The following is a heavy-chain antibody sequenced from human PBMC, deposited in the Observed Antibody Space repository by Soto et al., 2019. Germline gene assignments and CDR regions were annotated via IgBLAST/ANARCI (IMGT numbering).Heavy chain of an antibody. CDR1: GLTFSSYG. V-gene: IGHV3-33*01. J-gene: IGHJ4*02. D-gene: IGHD4-17*01. CDR3: ARLVTTLFDY. CDR2: IWCDGSNK. Sequence: PGGALRLSCAASGLTFSSYGMHWVRQAPGKGLEWVAVIWCDGSNKYYADSVKGRFTISRDNSKNTLYLQMNSLRAEDTAVYYCARLVTTLFDYWGQGTLVTVSS.